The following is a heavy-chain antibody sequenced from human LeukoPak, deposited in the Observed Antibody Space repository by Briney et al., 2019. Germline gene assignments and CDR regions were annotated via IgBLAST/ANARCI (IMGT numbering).Heavy chain of an antibody. CDR1: GHTFTDYY. J-gene: IGHJ4*02. CDR3: ARVPRNSGLDY. V-gene: IGHV1-2*02. D-gene: IGHD2-15*01. CDR2: INAETGGI. Sequence: ASVKVSCKASGHTFTDYYIHWVRQAPGQGLEWMGWINAETGGIRYAQKFQGRVNMTRETSSSTAYMELSRLRSDDTAVYYCARVPRNSGLDYWGQGTLVTVSS.